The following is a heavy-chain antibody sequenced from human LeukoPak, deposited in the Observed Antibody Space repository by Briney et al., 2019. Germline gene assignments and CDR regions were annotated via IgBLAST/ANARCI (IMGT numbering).Heavy chain of an antibody. Sequence: GGSLRLSCAPSGFTVSSKYMSGVRQARGKGLECVSVIYSGGSTYHADGVEGRFTIYRDTSKNTLYLQMNSLRAEDTAVYYCARVRVGATGYYFDYGGQGTLVTVSA. J-gene: IGHJ4*02. CDR2: IYSGGST. V-gene: IGHV3-53*01. CDR1: GFTVSSKY. D-gene: IGHD1-26*01. CDR3: ARVRVGATGYYFDY.